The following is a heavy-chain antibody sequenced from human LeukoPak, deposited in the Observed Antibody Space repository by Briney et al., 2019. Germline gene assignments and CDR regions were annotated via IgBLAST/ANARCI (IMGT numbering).Heavy chain of an antibody. Sequence: PGGSLRLSCAASGFTFSSYWMHWVRQAPGKGLVWVSRINTDGSSTSYADSVKGRFTISRDNAKNTLYLQMNSLRAEDTAVYYCARDLGGCSSTSCSGAAFDIWGQGTMVTVSS. J-gene: IGHJ3*02. D-gene: IGHD2-2*01. V-gene: IGHV3-74*01. CDR2: INTDGSST. CDR1: GFTFSSYW. CDR3: ARDLGGCSSTSCSGAAFDI.